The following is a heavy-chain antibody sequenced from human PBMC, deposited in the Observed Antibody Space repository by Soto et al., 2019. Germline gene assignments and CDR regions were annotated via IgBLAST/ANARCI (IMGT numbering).Heavy chain of an antibody. Sequence: GASVKVSCKASGGTFSSYAISWVRQAPGQGLEWMGGIIPIFGTANYAQKFQGRVTITADESTSTAYMELSSLRSEDTAVYYCARERGYSGYDPGVYFDYWGQGTLVTVSS. CDR1: GGTFSSYA. CDR3: ARERGYSGYDPGVYFDY. V-gene: IGHV1-69*13. J-gene: IGHJ4*02. D-gene: IGHD5-12*01. CDR2: IIPIFGTA.